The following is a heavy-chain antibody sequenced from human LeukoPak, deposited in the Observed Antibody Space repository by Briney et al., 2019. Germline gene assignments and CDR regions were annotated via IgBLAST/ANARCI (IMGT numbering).Heavy chain of an antibody. CDR3: ARSSSLDY. CDR1: GDSVSSNSAA. D-gene: IGHD6-13*01. CDR2: TYYRSKWYN. Sequence: SQTLSLTCAISGDSVSSNSAAWNWIRQSPSRGLEWLGRTYYRSKWYNDYAVSVKSRVTINPDTSKNQFSLKLSSVTAADTAVYYCARSSSLDYWGQGTLVTVSS. V-gene: IGHV6-1*01. J-gene: IGHJ4*02.